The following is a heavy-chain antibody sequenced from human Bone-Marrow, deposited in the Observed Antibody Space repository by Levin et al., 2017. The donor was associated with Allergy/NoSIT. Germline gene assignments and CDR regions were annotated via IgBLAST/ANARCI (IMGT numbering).Heavy chain of an antibody. D-gene: IGHD1-1*01. CDR3: ARYNYEYNALDI. CDR1: GFTFRTHD. J-gene: IGHJ3*02. Sequence: PGGSLRLSCAASGFTFRTHDMHWVRQGTGKGLEWVSTIGTAGDTNYQDSVRGRFTISRETAKNSLYLQMNGLSAGDTAVYYCARYNYEYNALDIWGQGTMVTVSS. CDR2: IGTAGDT. V-gene: IGHV3-13*01.